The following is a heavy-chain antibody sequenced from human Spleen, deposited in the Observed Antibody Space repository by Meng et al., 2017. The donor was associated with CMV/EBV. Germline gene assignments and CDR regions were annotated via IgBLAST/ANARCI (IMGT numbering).Heavy chain of an antibody. J-gene: IGHJ1*01. CDR1: GFAFSSYA. V-gene: IGHV3-23*01. Sequence: SGFAFSSYAMSWVRQAPGKGLEWVSAITGSGIETYYTDSVKGRFTISRDKSKNSLHLQMNSLRDEDTAVYYCATDLDVVVVGYFHHWGQGTLVTVSS. CDR3: ATDLDVVVVGYFHH. CDR2: ITGSGIET. D-gene: IGHD2-15*01.